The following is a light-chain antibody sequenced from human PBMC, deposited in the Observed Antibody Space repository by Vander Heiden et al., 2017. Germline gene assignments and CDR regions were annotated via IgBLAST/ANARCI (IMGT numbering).Light chain of an antibody. CDR2: DGS. CDR3: SSYTSSLTRV. Sequence: QSALTQPASVSGSPGQSITISCTGTSSDVGAYNYVSWYQQHPGKAPKVMISDGSNRPSGVSNRFSGAKSGNTASLTISGLQAEDEADYYCSSYTSSLTRVFGSGTKVTVL. CDR1: SSDVGAYNY. J-gene: IGLJ1*01. V-gene: IGLV2-14*01.